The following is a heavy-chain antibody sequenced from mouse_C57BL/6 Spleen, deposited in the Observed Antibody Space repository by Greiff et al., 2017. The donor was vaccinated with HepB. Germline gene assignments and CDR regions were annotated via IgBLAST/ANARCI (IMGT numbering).Heavy chain of an antibody. Sequence: VQLQQSGAELVRPGASVTLSCKASGYTFTDYEMHWVKQTPVHGLEWIGAIDPETGGTAYNQKFKGKAILTADKSSSTAYMELRSLTSEDSAVYYCTRSFTTVVAPYFHYWGQGTTLTVSS. CDR1: GYTFTDYE. CDR2: IDPETGGT. CDR3: TRSFTTVVAPYFHY. J-gene: IGHJ2*01. D-gene: IGHD1-1*01. V-gene: IGHV1-15*01.